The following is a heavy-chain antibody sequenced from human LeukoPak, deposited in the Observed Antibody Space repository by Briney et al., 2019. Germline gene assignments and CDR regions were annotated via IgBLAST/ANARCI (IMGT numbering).Heavy chain of an antibody. J-gene: IGHJ5*02. CDR3: ARDRAGQQYWFDP. CDR1: GFTFSSYA. CDR2: ISYDGSNK. V-gene: IGHV3-30*04. D-gene: IGHD4-11*01. Sequence: PGRSLRLSCAASGFTFSSYAMHWVRQAPGKGLEWVAVISYDGSNKYCADSVKGRFTISRDNSKNTLYLQMNSLRAEDTAVYYCARDRAGQQYWFDPWGQGTLVIVSS.